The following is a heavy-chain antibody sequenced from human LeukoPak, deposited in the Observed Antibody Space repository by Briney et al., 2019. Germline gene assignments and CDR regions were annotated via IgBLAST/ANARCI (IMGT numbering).Heavy chain of an antibody. J-gene: IGHJ4*02. CDR1: GGSFSGYY. CDR2: INHSGST. V-gene: IGHV4-34*01. Sequence: SETLSLTCAVYGGSFSGYYWSWIRQPPGKGLEWIGEINHSGSTNYNPSLKSRVTISVDTSKNQFPLKLSSVTAADTAVYYCARARRTGYSSSWYFDYWGQGTLVTVSS. D-gene: IGHD6-13*01. CDR3: ARARRTGYSSSWYFDY.